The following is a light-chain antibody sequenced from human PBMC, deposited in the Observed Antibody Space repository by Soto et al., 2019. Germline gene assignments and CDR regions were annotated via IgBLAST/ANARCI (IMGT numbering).Light chain of an antibody. CDR3: QQYGSVPLT. CDR1: QSVSTSY. J-gene: IGKJ4*01. CDR2: GAS. V-gene: IGKV3-20*01. Sequence: EIVLTQSPGTLSLSPVERATLSCRASQSVSTSYLAWYQQKPGQAPRLLIYGASSRATGIPDRFSGSGYGADFTLSISRLEPEDFAVYYFQQYGSVPLTFGGGTKVEIK.